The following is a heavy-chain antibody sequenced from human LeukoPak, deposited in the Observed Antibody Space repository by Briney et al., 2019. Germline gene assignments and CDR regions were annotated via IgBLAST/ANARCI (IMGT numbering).Heavy chain of an antibody. V-gene: IGHV3-48*04. Sequence: GGSLRLSCAASGFTFSSYSMSWIRQAPGKGLEWVSYISSSGSTIYYADSVKGRFTISRDNAKNSLYLQMNSLRAEDTAVYYCARDWPYDSSGYTFDYWGQGTLVTVSS. CDR1: GFTFSSYS. CDR3: ARDWPYDSSGYTFDY. D-gene: IGHD3-22*01. CDR2: ISSSGSTI. J-gene: IGHJ4*02.